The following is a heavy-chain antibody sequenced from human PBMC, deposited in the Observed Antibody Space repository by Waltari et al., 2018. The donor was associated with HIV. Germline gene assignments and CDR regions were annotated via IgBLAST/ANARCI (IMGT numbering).Heavy chain of an antibody. CDR3: ATVPTYTKPKGHY. Sequence: QVQLVESGGGAVQPGKCLRLSCAASGFNFKQYGMHWVRQAPGKGLEGGGVLSHDRLRIHSADSVDCHFTTSTYNAADILYLQLNSRRADETSVYYAATVPTYTKPKGHYWARGTLVTLSS. D-gene: IGHD1-1*01. V-gene: IGHV3-33*01. CDR1: GFNFKQYG. CDR2: LSHDRLRI. J-gene: IGHJ4*02.